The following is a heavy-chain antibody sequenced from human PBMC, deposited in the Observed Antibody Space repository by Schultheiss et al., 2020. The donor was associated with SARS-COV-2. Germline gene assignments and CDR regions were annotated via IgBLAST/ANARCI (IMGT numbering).Heavy chain of an antibody. CDR1: GFTFSSFE. CDR3: ASIEVGATSGEYYYYGMDV. D-gene: IGHD1-26*01. V-gene: IGHV3-48*03. Sequence: GESLKISCAASGFTFSSFEMNWVRQAPGKGLEWVSYISSSGSTIYYADSVKGRFTISRDNAKNSLYLQMNSLRAEDTAVYYCASIEVGATSGEYYYYGMDVWGQGTTVTVSS. J-gene: IGHJ6*02. CDR2: ISSSGSTI.